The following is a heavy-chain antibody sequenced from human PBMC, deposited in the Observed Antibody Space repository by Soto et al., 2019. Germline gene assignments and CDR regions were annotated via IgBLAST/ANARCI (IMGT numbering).Heavy chain of an antibody. CDR1: GFSLSTSGVG. CDR2: IYWDDDK. V-gene: IGHV2-5*02. J-gene: IGHJ4*02. CDR3: PLARGERGSFAS. Sequence: QITLKESGPTLVKPTQTLTLTCTFSGFSLSTSGVGVGWIRQPPGKALEWLALIYWDDDKRYSPSLKSRLTTTKDPPKNQGVLTRTNMDPVDPAKYYCPLARGERGSFASWARGTLATVSS. D-gene: IGHD3-16*01.